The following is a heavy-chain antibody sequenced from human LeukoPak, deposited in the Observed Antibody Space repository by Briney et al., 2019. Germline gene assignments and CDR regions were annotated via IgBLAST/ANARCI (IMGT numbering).Heavy chain of an antibody. CDR3: ATYQGGELAFDY. CDR1: GFTFSSYS. Sequence: ESGGSVRLSCAASGFTFSSYSMNWVRQAPGKGLEWVSSISSSSSYIYYADSVKGRFTISRDNAKNSLYLQMNSLRAEDTAVYYCATYQGGELAFDYWGQGTLVTVSS. CDR2: ISSSSSYI. D-gene: IGHD1-26*01. J-gene: IGHJ4*02. V-gene: IGHV3-21*01.